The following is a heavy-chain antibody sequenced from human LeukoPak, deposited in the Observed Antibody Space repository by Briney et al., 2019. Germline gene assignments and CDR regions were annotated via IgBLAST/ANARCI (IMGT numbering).Heavy chain of an antibody. J-gene: IGHJ3*02. Sequence: QPGGSLRLSCAASGFTFSSYWMSWVRQAPGKGLEWVSAISGSGGSTYYADSVRGRFTISRDNSKNTLYLQMNSLRAEDTAIYYCAKDQQRTVPTRGAFDIWGQGTMVTVSS. CDR3: AKDQQRTVPTRGAFDI. D-gene: IGHD6-25*01. V-gene: IGHV3-23*01. CDR1: GFTFSSYW. CDR2: ISGSGGST.